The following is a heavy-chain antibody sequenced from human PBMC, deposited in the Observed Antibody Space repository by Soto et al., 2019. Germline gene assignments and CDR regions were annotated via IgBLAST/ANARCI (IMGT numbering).Heavy chain of an antibody. J-gene: IGHJ3*02. D-gene: IGHD3-3*01. CDR1: GFTFSSYW. Sequence: GGSLRLSCAASGFTFSSYWMSWVRQAPGKGLEWVANIKQDGSEKYYVDSVKGRFTISRDNAKNSLYLQMNSLRAEDTAVYYCARPGFNRITIFGVVIDAFDIWGQGTMVTVSS. CDR2: IKQDGSEK. CDR3: ARPGFNRITIFGVVIDAFDI. V-gene: IGHV3-7*01.